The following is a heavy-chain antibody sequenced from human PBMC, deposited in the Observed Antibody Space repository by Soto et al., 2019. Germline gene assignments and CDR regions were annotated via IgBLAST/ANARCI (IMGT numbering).Heavy chain of an antibody. CDR2: VSGSGDST. CDR1: AFTFSSYA. Sequence: EVQLLESGGGLAQPGGSLRLSCAASAFTFSSYAMSWVRQAPGKGLEWVSAVSGSGDSTYYADSVKGRFTISRDNSKNTLYLEMNSVRAEDTAVYYCAKGRASDCPGCTQDYWGQGTLVTGSS. CDR3: AKGRASDCPGCTQDY. V-gene: IGHV3-23*01. D-gene: IGHD2-21*02. J-gene: IGHJ4*02.